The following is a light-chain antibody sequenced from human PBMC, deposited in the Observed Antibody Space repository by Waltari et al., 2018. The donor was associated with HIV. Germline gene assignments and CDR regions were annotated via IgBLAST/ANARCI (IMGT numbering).Light chain of an antibody. CDR2: KDT. V-gene: IGLV3-25*03. Sequence: QTARITCSGDALAKQYSYWYQQKPGQAPLLLIYKDTERPSGIPERFSGSSSGTTVTLTISGVQAEDEADYYCQSTDSSITYVVFGGGTKLTVL. CDR1: ALAKQY. J-gene: IGLJ3*02. CDR3: QSTDSSITYVV.